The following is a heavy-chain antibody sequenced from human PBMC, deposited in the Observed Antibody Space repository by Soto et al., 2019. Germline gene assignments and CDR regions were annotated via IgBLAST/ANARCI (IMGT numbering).Heavy chain of an antibody. CDR2: ISAYNGNI. Sequence: ASVKVSCKTSGYTFNIYGISWVRQAPGQGLEWMGWISAYNGNIKYAQKLQGRVTMTTDTSTSTAYMELRSLRSDDTALYYCAKWLKEKYYFDYWGQGTLVTVSS. V-gene: IGHV1-18*01. D-gene: IGHD2-8*01. CDR1: GYTFNIYG. CDR3: AKWLKEKYYFDY. J-gene: IGHJ4*02.